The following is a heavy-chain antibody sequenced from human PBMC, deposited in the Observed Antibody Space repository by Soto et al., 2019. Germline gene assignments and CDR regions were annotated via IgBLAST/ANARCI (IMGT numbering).Heavy chain of an antibody. CDR3: AKDRGSGGIVAGTPDY. Sequence: EVQLLESGGGLVQPGGSLRLSCAASGFTVSSSAMIWVRQAPGKGLEWVATFSAGGSRYYADSVKGRFTISRNSSQNTISLQMNGLRAEDTALYYCAKDRGSGGIVAGTPDYGGQGTLVTVST. J-gene: IGHJ4*02. CDR1: GFTVSSSA. CDR2: FSAGGSR. V-gene: IGHV3-23*01. D-gene: IGHD6-19*01.